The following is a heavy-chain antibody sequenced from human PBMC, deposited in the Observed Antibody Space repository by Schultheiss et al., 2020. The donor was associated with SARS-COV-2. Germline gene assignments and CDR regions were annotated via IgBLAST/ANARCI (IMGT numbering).Heavy chain of an antibody. CDR2: ISSNGGST. J-gene: IGHJ6*02. D-gene: IGHD2-15*01. CDR3: ARAGDSWSFDV. Sequence: GGSLRLSCSASGFTFSSYAMHWVRQAPGKGLEYVSAISSNGGSTYYADSVKGRFTISRDNSKNTLYLQMNSLIAGETAVYYCARAGDSWSFDVWGQGTTVTVSS. V-gene: IGHV3-64*04. CDR1: GFTFSSYA.